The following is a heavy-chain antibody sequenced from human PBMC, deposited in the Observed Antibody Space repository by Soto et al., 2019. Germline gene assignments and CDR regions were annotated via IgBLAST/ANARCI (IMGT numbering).Heavy chain of an antibody. CDR2: ISSSSSTI. D-gene: IGHD4-17*01. CDR3: ARDLNYGLFDY. J-gene: IGHJ4*02. CDR1: GFTFSSYS. V-gene: IGHV3-48*01. Sequence: EVQLVESGGGLVQPGGSLRLSCAASGFTFSSYSMNWVRQAPGKGLEWVSYISSSSSTIYYADSVKGRFTISRHNAKNSLYLQMNSLRAEDTAVYYCARDLNYGLFDYWGQGPLVNVSS.